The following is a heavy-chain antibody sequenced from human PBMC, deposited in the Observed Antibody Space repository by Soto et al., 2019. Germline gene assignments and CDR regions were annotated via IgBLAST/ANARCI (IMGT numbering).Heavy chain of an antibody. J-gene: IGHJ4*02. V-gene: IGHV1-3*01. CDR2: INAGNGNT. CDR1: GYTFTSYA. D-gene: IGHD2-8*01. CDR3: ARGPHPYFNAY. Sequence: GASVKVSCKASGYTFTSYAMHWVRQAPGQRLEWMGWINAGNGNTKYSQKFQGRVTITRNTSISTAYMELSSLRSEDTAVYYCARGPHPYFNAYWGQGTLVPVSS.